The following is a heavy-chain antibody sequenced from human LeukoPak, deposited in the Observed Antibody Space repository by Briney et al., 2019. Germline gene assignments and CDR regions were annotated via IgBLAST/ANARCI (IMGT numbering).Heavy chain of an antibody. J-gene: IGHJ4*02. Sequence: GGSLRLSCAASGFTFSSYGMHWVRQAQGKGLEWVAVIWYDGSNKYYADSVKGRFTISRDNSKNTLYLQMNSLRAEDTAVYYCAKDFNPIVGATSPFDYWGQGTLVTVSS. CDR3: AKDFNPIVGATSPFDY. D-gene: IGHD1-26*01. V-gene: IGHV3-33*06. CDR2: IWYDGSNK. CDR1: GFTFSSYG.